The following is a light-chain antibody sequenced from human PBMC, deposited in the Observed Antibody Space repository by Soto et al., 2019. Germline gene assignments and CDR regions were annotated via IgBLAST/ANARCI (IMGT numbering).Light chain of an antibody. CDR3: GSYSSSSTLYV. V-gene: IGLV2-14*03. J-gene: IGLJ1*01. CDR2: DVS. CDR1: SSDVGGSNY. Sequence: QSVLTQPASVSGSPGKSITISCTGASSDVGGSNYVSWYQQHPGKAPKLMIYDVSNRPSGVSNRFSGSKSGNTASLTISGLQAEDEADYYCGSYSSSSTLYVFGTGTKLTVL.